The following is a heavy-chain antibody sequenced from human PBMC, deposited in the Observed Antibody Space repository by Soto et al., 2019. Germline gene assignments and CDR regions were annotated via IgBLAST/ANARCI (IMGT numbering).Heavy chain of an antibody. J-gene: IGHJ6*02. Sequence: QVQLQESGPGLVKPSGTLSLTCAVSSGSIGTTNWWSWVRQTPGKGLKWIGEIFHSGNTYYNPSLASRVTISVDTSKNQFSLNLRSGTAADTAVYYCARRTWGMDVWGQGTTVTVSS. CDR1: SGSIGTTNW. CDR2: IFHSGNT. CDR3: ARRTWGMDV. V-gene: IGHV4-4*02. D-gene: IGHD2-8*01.